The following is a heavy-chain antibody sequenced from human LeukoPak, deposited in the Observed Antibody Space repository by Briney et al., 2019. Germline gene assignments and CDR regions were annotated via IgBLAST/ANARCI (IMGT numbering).Heavy chain of an antibody. CDR2: INWNGGST. D-gene: IGHD2-21*02. CDR3: ARDSRTYCGGDGYPDY. J-gene: IGHJ4*02. V-gene: IGHV3-20*04. CDR1: GFTFDDYG. Sequence: GGSLRLSCAASGFTFDDYGMSWVRQAPGKGLEWVSGINWNGGSTGYADSVKGRFTISRDNAKNSLYLQMNSLRAEDTALYYCARDSRTYCGGDGYPDYWGQGTLVTVSS.